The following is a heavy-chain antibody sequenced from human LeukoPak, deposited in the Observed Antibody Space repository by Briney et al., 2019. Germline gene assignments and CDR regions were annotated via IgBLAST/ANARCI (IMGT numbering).Heavy chain of an antibody. V-gene: IGHV3-23*01. Sequence: GGSLRLSCAACGFIFSNYAMSWLRPAPGKGLEWVAGISGSGGGSHYADSVKGRFTISRDNPKNTLYLKMNNLRAGDTAVYFCAKRGVVIRVILVGFHKEAYYFDSWGQGALVTVSS. CDR3: AKRGVVIRVILVGFHKEAYYFDS. CDR2: ISGSGGGS. CDR1: GFIFSNYA. D-gene: IGHD3-22*01. J-gene: IGHJ4*02.